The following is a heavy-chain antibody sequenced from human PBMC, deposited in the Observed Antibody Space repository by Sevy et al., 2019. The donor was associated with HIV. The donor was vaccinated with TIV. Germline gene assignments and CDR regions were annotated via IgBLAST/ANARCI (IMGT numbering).Heavy chain of an antibody. CDR3: ASAGRAGILGGYYYYGMDV. CDR2: ISSSGSTI. V-gene: IGHV3-11*01. CDR1: GFTFSDYY. D-gene: IGHD2-2*02. Sequence: GGSLRLSCAASGFTFSDYYMSWIRQAPGKGLEWVSYISSSGSTIYYADSVKGRFTISRDNAKNSLYLQMNSLRAEDKAVYYCASAGRAGILGGYYYYGMDVCGQGTTVTVSS. J-gene: IGHJ6*02.